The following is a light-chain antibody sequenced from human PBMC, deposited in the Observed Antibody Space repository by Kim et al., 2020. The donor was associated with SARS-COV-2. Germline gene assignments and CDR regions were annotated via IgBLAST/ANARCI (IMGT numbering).Light chain of an antibody. Sequence: EIVMTQSPATLSVSPGERATLSCRASQSVSSNLAWYQQKPGQAPRLLIYGASTRATGIPARFSGSGSGTEFTLTISSLQSEDFAVYYCQQYNNWPPRTTFGGGTKVVIK. CDR2: GAS. V-gene: IGKV3-15*01. J-gene: IGKJ4*01. CDR1: QSVSSN. CDR3: QQYNNWPPRTT.